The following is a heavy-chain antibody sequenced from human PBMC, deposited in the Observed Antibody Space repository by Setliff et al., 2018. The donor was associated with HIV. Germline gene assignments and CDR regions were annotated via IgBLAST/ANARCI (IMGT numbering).Heavy chain of an antibody. CDR1: GFTVCNNY. CDR3: ARVDYHDYNGYIDF. CDR2: IYDGGAT. V-gene: IGHV3-66*02. J-gene: IGHJ4*02. Sequence: GGSLRLSCAASGFTVCNNYMGWVRQAPGKGLEWVSVIYDGGATYYGDSVKGRFTISRDNSKNTLHLQMNSLRAEDTAVYYCARVDYHDYNGYIDFWGQGILVTVSS. D-gene: IGHD3-22*01.